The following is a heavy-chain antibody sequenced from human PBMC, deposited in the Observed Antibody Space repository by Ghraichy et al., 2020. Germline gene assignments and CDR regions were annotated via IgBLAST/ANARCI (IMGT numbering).Heavy chain of an antibody. J-gene: IGHJ4*02. CDR1: GFTFSGYW. CDR2: IYSDGITT. CDR3: ARDWRKVTIDY. Sequence: GESLNISCAASGFTFSGYWMHWVRQAPGKGLVWVSRIYSDGITTIYADSVKGRFTISRDNAKNTLYLQMNSLKAEDMAVYYCARDWRKVTIDYWGQGTLVSGSS. D-gene: IGHD4-17*01. V-gene: IGHV3-74*01.